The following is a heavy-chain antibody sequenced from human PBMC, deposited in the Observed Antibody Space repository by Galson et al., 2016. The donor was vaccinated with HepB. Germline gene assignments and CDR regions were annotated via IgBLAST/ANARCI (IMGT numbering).Heavy chain of an antibody. D-gene: IGHD1-1*01. CDR1: GFTLSSYN. Sequence: SLRLSCAASGFTLSSYNMNWVRQAPGKGLEWVSSMTSTNYRYYAASVRGRFTISRDNAKNSLYLQMNSLRAEDTAVYYCARGLPSERGTTPHDYWGQGTLVTVSS. CDR3: ARGLPSERGTTPHDY. CDR2: MTSTNYR. V-gene: IGHV3-21*01. J-gene: IGHJ4*02.